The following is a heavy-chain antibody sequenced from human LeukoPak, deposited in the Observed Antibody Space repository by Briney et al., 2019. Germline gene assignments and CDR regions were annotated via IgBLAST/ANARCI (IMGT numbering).Heavy chain of an antibody. CDR2: IYYSGST. CDR3: ARGPPPDLDC. J-gene: IGHJ4*02. Sequence: SETLSLTCTVSGGSISSSSYYWGWIRQPPGKGLEWIGSIYYSGSTYYNPSLKSRVTISVDRSKNQFSLKLSSVTAADTAVYYCARGPPPDLDCWGQGTLVTVSS. V-gene: IGHV4-39*07. CDR1: GGSISSSSYY.